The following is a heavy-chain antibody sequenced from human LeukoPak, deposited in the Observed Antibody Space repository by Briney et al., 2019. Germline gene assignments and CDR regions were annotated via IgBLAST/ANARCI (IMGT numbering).Heavy chain of an antibody. J-gene: IGHJ3*02. V-gene: IGHV3-7*01. CDR2: IKQDGSEK. D-gene: IGHD3-22*01. CDR1: GFTFSSYC. CDR3: ARSLGDYDSSGANAFDI. Sequence: GGSLRLSCAASGFTFSSYCMSWVRQAPGKGLEWVAHIKQDGSEKYYVDSVKGRFTISRDNAKNSLYLQMNSLRAEDTAVYYCARSLGDYDSSGANAFDIWGQGTMVTVSS.